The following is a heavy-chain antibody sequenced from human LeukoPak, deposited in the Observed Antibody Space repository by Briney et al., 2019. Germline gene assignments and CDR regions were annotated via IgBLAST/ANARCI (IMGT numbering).Heavy chain of an antibody. D-gene: IGHD3-10*01. CDR2: ISGSGGGT. J-gene: IGHJ3*02. CDR1: GFTFSTYA. CDR3: ARSIYASGSYYAFDI. Sequence: GGSLRLSCAASGFTFSTYAMSWVRQAPGNSLEWVSAISGSGGGTYYADSVKGRFTISRDNSTNTLSLQMYSLRAEDTAVFYCARSIYASGSYYAFDIWGQGTMVTVSS. V-gene: IGHV3-23*01.